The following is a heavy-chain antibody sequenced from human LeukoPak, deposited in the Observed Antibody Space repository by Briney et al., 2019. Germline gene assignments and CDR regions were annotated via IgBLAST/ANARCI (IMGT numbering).Heavy chain of an antibody. CDR2: INSGGSRT. CDR1: GFTFSTYW. V-gene: IGHV3-74*01. Sequence: GGSLGLSCTASGFTFSTYWMHWVRQAPGKGLVWVSHINSGGSRTTYADSVKGRFTISRDNAKNTLYLQMNTLRAEDTAVCYCARAYYYDGSGYYRPFDYWGQGTLVTVSS. CDR3: ARAYYYDGSGYYRPFDY. J-gene: IGHJ4*02. D-gene: IGHD3-22*01.